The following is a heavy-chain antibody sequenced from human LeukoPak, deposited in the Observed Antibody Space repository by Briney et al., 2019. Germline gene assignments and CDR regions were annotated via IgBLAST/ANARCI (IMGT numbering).Heavy chain of an antibody. J-gene: IGHJ4*02. CDR3: ARGRGLGEFAVASFDS. D-gene: IGHD6-19*01. Sequence: GGSLRLSCAGAGFSFIGYWMHWVRQTPGKALVWISRLYSDGRSLTYADSVKGRFTISRDNAKKMLYLQMNSLRADDTGVYYCARGRGLGEFAVASFDSWGRGTLVTVSS. CDR1: GFSFIGYW. CDR2: LYSDGRSL. V-gene: IGHV3-74*01.